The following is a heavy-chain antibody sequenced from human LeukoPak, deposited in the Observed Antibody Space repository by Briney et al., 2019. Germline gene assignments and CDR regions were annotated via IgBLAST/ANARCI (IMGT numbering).Heavy chain of an antibody. V-gene: IGHV1-24*01. D-gene: IGHD3-22*01. CDR1: GYTLTELS. J-gene: IGHJ4*02. Sequence: ASVKVSCKVSGYTLTELSMLWVRQAPGKGLEWMGGFDPEDGETIYAQKFQGRVTMTEDTSTDTAYMELSSLRSEGTAVYYCATDLGDSGYHLDYWGQGTLVTVSS. CDR2: FDPEDGET. CDR3: ATDLGDSGYHLDY.